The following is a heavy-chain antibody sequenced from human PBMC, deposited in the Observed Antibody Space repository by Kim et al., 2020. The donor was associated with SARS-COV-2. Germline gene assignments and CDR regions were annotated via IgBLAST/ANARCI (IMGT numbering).Heavy chain of an antibody. J-gene: IGHJ6*02. CDR1: GFTFSSYG. V-gene: IGHV3-48*03. CDR2: ISSSGSTI. D-gene: IGHD3-22*01. Sequence: GGSLRLSCAASGFTFSSYGMNWVRQAPGKGLEWVSYISSSGSTIYYADSVKGRFTISRDNAKNSLYLQMNSLRAEDTAVYYCARDYYDSSGYYYYYYYGMDVWGQGTTVTVSS. CDR3: ARDYYDSSGYYYYYYYGMDV.